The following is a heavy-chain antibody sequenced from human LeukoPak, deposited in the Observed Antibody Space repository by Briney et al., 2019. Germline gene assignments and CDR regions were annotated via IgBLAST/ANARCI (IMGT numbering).Heavy chain of an antibody. V-gene: IGHV1-69*05. Sequence: SVKVSCKASGGTFSSYAISWVRQAPGQGLEWMGRIIPIFGTANYAQKFQGRVTITMDESTSTAYMELSSLRSEDTAVYYCARDIVGATGLYYFDYWGQGTLVTVSS. CDR3: ARDIVGATGLYYFDY. D-gene: IGHD1-26*01. CDR1: GGTFSSYA. J-gene: IGHJ4*02. CDR2: IIPIFGTA.